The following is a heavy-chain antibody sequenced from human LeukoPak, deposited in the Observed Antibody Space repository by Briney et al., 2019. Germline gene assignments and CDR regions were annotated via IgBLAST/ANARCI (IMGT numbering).Heavy chain of an antibody. V-gene: IGHV4-59*01. J-gene: IGHJ4*02. CDR1: GGSISSYY. D-gene: IGHD1-26*01. CDR2: IYYSGST. Sequence: SETLSLTCTVSGGSISSYYWSWIRQPPGKGLEWIGYIYYSGSTSYNPSLKSRVTISVDTSKNQLSLKLSSVTAADTAVYYCARAEWELGGGLFDYWGQGTLVTVSS. CDR3: ARAEWELGGGLFDY.